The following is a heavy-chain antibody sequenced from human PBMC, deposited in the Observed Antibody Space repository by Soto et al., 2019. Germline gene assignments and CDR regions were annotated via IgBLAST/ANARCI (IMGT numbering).Heavy chain of an antibody. CDR3: ARRYGGHFDY. J-gene: IGHJ4*02. Sequence: QVQLQESGPGLVKPSETLSLTYTVSGGSISSYYWSWIRQPPGKGLEWIGYIYYSGSTNYNPPIKSRVTISVDTSKKQFSLKLSSVTAADTAVYYCARRYGGHFDYWCQGTLVTVSS. CDR1: GGSISSYY. CDR2: IYYSGST. D-gene: IGHD1-26*01. V-gene: IGHV4-59*01.